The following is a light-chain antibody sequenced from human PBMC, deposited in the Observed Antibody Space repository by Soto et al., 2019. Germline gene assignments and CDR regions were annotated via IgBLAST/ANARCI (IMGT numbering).Light chain of an antibody. V-gene: IGKV1-12*01. CDR1: QGISTW. J-gene: IGKJ3*01. CDR2: SGS. Sequence: DIQMTQSPSSVSASVGDRVTITCRASQGISTWLAWHQQKPGKAPNLLIYSGSSLQKGVPSRFSGSGSGTDFTLTLTSLQPEDLATYYCQQANSLPLTFGPGTKVDLK. CDR3: QQANSLPLT.